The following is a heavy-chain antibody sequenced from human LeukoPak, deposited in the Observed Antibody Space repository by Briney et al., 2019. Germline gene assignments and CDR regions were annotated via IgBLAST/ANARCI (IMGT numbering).Heavy chain of an antibody. V-gene: IGHV3-21*01. J-gene: IGHJ4*02. CDR1: GFTFSSYS. CDR3: ARDELGYCSGGSCHPLAY. CDR2: ISSSSYI. D-gene: IGHD2-15*01. Sequence: PGGSLRLSCAASGFTFSSYSMSWVRQAPGKGLEWVSSISSSSYIYYADSVKGRFTISRDNAKNSLYLEINSLRAEDTAVYYCARDELGYCSGGSCHPLAYWGQGTLVTVSS.